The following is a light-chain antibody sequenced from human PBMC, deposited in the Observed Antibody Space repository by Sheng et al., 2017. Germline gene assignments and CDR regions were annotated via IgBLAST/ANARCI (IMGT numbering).Light chain of an antibody. CDR3: QQLNSYPSYS. Sequence: EIVMTQSPATLSVSPGEGATLSCRASQSVNSNLAWYQQKPGQAPRLLIYDTYTRATGVPARFSGSGSGTEFTLTISSLQPEDFATYYCQQLNSYPSYSFGQGTKLEIK. CDR1: QSVNSN. J-gene: IGKJ2*03. CDR2: DTY. V-gene: IGKV3-15*01.